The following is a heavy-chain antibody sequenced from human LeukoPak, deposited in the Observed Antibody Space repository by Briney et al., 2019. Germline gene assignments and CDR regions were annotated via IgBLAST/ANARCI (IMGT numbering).Heavy chain of an antibody. D-gene: IGHD1-14*01. Sequence: TLSVTRNRSGGFNRNGGYYWSWLRQRPEKGLEWIGYIYYSGSTYYNPALKSRVTISVDTSKNQFSLKLSSVTAADTAVYYCARAITAFDIWGQGTMVTVSS. CDR1: GGFNRNGGYY. CDR3: ARAITAFDI. CDR2: IYYSGST. J-gene: IGHJ3*02. V-gene: IGHV4-31*03.